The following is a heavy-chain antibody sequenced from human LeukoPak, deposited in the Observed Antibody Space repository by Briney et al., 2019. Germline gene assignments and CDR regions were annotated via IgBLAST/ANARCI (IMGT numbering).Heavy chain of an antibody. CDR1: NSSISSDYY. CDR2: IYTSGST. V-gene: IGHV4-38-2*02. D-gene: IGHD3-16*01. J-gene: IGHJ5*02. Sequence: SETLSLTCTVSNSSISSDYYWGWIRPPPGKGLEWIGRIYTSGSTNYNPSLKSRVTISVDTSKNQFSLKLSSVTAADTAVYYCARDPGGWFDPWGQGTLVTVSS. CDR3: ARDPGGWFDP.